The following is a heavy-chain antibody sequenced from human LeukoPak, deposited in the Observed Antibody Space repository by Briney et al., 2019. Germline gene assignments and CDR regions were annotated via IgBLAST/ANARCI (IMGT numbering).Heavy chain of an antibody. J-gene: IGHJ4*02. CDR2: IYHSGST. CDR1: GYSISSGNY. V-gene: IGHV4-38-2*02. CDR3: ARDRIAAAGKGDY. D-gene: IGHD6-13*01. Sequence: SETLSLTCAVSGYSISSGNYWGWIRQPPGKGLEWIGSIYHSGSTYYNPSLKSRVTISVDTSKNQFSLKLSSVTAADTAVYYCARDRIAAAGKGDYWGQGTLVTVSS.